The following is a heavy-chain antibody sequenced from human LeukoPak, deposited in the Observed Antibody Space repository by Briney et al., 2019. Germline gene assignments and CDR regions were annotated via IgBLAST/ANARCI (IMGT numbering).Heavy chain of an antibody. Sequence: SVEVSCKASGGTFSSYAISWVRQAPGQGLEWMGGIIPIFGTANYAQKFQGRVTITTDESTSTAYMELSSLRSEDTAVYYCARAGGRRLAYYYYYYMDVWGKGTTVTVSS. CDR3: ARAGGRRLAYYYYYYMDV. D-gene: IGHD3-16*01. CDR1: GGTFSSYA. J-gene: IGHJ6*03. CDR2: IIPIFGTA. V-gene: IGHV1-69*05.